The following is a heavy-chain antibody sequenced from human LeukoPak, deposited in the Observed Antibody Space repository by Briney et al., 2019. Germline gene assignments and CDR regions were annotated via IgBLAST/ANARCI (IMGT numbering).Heavy chain of an antibody. CDR2: MNPNSGNT. J-gene: IGHJ5*02. CDR1: GYTFTSYD. V-gene: IGHV1-8*01. D-gene: IGHD3-10*01. CDR3: AREDFTMVRGVISWFDP. Sequence: ASVKVSCKASGYTFTSYDITWVRQATGQGLERMGWMNPNSGNTDYAQKFQGRVTMTRNTSISTAYMGLSSLRSEDTAVYYCAREDFTMVRGVISWFDPWGQGTLVTVSS.